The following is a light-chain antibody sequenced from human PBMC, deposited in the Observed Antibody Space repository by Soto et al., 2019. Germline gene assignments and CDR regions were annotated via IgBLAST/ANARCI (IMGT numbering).Light chain of an antibody. J-gene: IGKJ4*01. V-gene: IGKV1-5*03. CDR1: PGISTW. Sequence: DSQMTQSPSTLSASVGDRITITCRASPGISTWLAWYQQKPGKAPKLLIYKASTLESGVPSRFSGSGSGTDFTLTISSLQPDDFATYYCQQYNSYSLTFGGGTKVEIK. CDR2: KAS. CDR3: QQYNSYSLT.